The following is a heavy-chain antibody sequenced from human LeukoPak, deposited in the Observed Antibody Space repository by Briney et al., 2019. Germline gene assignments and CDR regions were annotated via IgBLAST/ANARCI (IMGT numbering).Heavy chain of an antibody. V-gene: IGHV3-21*01. D-gene: IGHD6-13*01. CDR3: ARLAAAGTDFDY. Sequence: PGGSLRLSCAASGFTFSSYTMSWVRQAPGKGLERVSSISSSSSYIYYADSVKGRFTVSRDNAKTSLYLQVNSLRADDSALYYCARLAAAGTDFDYWGLGTQVAVSS. CDR1: GFTFSSYT. J-gene: IGHJ4*02. CDR2: ISSSSSYI.